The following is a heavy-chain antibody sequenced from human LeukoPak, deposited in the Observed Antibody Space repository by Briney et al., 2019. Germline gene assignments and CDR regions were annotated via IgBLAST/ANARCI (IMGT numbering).Heavy chain of an antibody. Sequence: HSGGSLRLSCAASGFTFSSYAMHWVRQAPGKGPEYVSAISSNGGSTYYANSVKGRFTISRDNSKNTLYLQMGSLRAEDMAVYYCARDHYGDYVGWFDPWGQGTLVTVSS. J-gene: IGHJ5*02. CDR3: ARDHYGDYVGWFDP. D-gene: IGHD4-17*01. CDR2: ISSNGGST. V-gene: IGHV3-64*01. CDR1: GFTFSSYA.